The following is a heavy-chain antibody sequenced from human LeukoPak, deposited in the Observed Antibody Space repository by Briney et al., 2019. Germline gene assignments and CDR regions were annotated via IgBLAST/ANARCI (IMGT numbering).Heavy chain of an antibody. CDR2: ISPSGGST. CDR3: ARDNDPRAPPHFDN. J-gene: IGHJ4*02. Sequence: WASVKLSCKAFGYTFTGYWMHWVRQAPGQGPEWMGVISPSGGSTIYAQKFKGRVTLTRDRSTSTDYLELSSLRSEDTAVYYCARDNDPRAPPHFDNWGKETLATVSS. CDR1: GYTFTGYW. D-gene: IGHD3-16*01. V-gene: IGHV1-46*01.